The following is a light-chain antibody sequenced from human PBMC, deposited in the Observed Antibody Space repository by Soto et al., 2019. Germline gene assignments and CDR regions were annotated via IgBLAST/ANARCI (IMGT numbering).Light chain of an antibody. CDR2: DAS. J-gene: IGKJ1*01. Sequence: EFVLTQSPGTLSLSPGERANLXCRASQTVRNNYLAWYQQKPGQAPRLLIYDASSRATGIPDRFSGSGSGTEFTLTISSLQPDDFATYYCQQYNSYPWTFGQGTKVDIK. CDR1: QTVRNNY. V-gene: IGKV3-20*01. CDR3: QQYNSYPWT.